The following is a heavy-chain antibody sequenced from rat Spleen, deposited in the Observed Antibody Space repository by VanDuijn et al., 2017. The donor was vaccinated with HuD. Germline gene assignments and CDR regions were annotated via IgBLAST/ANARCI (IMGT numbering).Heavy chain of an antibody. Sequence: EVQLVESGGGLVQPGRSLKLSCAASGFTFSDYAMAWVRQAPKKGLEWVATIIYDGSSTYYRDSVKGRFTISRDNAKSTLYLQMDSLRSEDTATYYCARHTTGIPFDSWGQGVMVTVSS. D-gene: IGHD1-9*01. J-gene: IGHJ2*01. CDR3: ARHTTGIPFDS. CDR2: IIYDGSST. CDR1: GFTFSDYA. V-gene: IGHV5-17*01.